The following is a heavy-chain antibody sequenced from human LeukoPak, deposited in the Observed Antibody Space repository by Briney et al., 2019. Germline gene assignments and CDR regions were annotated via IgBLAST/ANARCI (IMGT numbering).Heavy chain of an antibody. Sequence: SVKVSCKASGGTFSSYAISWVRQAPGQGLEWMGGIIPIFGTANYAQKFQGRVTITADESTSTAYMELSSLRSEDTAVYYCAVNMVRGVIITFDYWGQGTLVTVSS. V-gene: IGHV1-69*01. J-gene: IGHJ4*02. CDR2: IIPIFGTA. CDR3: AVNMVRGVIITFDY. CDR1: GGTFSSYA. D-gene: IGHD3-10*01.